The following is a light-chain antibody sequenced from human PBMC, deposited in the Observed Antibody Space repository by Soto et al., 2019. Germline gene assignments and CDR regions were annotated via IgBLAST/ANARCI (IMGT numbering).Light chain of an antibody. CDR1: QSISDT. V-gene: IGKV3-15*01. Sequence: EIVMTQSPATLSVSPGGRATLSCRASQSISDTLAWYQQKPGQAPRLLIYSASRRATGFPGRFSGSGSGTDFTLTISSLQSEDLAVYYCQQYNSSWTFGQGTKVDNK. J-gene: IGKJ1*01. CDR3: QQYNSSWT. CDR2: SAS.